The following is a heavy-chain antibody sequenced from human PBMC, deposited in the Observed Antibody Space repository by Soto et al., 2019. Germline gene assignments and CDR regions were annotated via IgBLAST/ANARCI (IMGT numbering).Heavy chain of an antibody. Sequence: QLHLVQSGAVVKKPGASVTVSCSASGYPVTAYYMHWVRQVPGRGLEWMGGINPATGAAKYTQTFQGRVTMTRDTSTSTGFMELSGLTSEDTAVFYCARGGGVGVAGSAAFDMWGQGTLVTVSS. CDR3: ARGGGVGVAGSAAFDM. V-gene: IGHV1-2*02. CDR1: GYPVTAYY. CDR2: INPATGAA. D-gene: IGHD3-3*01. J-gene: IGHJ3*02.